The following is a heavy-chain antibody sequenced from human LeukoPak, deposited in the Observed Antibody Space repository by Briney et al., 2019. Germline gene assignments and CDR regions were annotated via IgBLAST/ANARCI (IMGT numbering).Heavy chain of an antibody. V-gene: IGHV4-39*01. CDR1: GGSISSSSYY. CDR2: IYYSGST. J-gene: IGHJ6*03. Sequence: KTSETLSLTCTVSGGSISSSSYYWGWIRQPPGKGLEWIGSIYYSGSTYYNPSLKSRVTIPVDTSKNQFSLKLSSVTAADTAVYYCARTTMVRGTYYMDVWGKGTTVTISS. D-gene: IGHD3-10*01. CDR3: ARTTMVRGTYYMDV.